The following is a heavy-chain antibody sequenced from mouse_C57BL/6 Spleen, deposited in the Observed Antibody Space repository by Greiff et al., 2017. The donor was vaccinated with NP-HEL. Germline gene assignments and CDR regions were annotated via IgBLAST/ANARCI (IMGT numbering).Heavy chain of an antibody. Sequence: LVESGPELVKPGDSVKISCKASGYSFTGYFMNWVMQSHGKSLEWIGRINPYNGDTFYNQKFKGKATLTVDKSSSTAHMELRSLTSEDSAVYYCARSGYYATGVWGTGTTVTVSS. J-gene: IGHJ1*03. CDR2: INPYNGDT. CDR1: GYSFTGYF. V-gene: IGHV1-20*01. CDR3: ARSGYYATGV. D-gene: IGHD1-1*01.